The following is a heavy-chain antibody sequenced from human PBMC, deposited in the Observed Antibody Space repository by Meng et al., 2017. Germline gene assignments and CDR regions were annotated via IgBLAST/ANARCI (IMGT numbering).Heavy chain of an antibody. CDR2: ISSSSSYI. Sequence: EVQLVESGGGLVKPGGSLRLSCAASGFTLSIYGMTWVRQAPGKGLEWVSSISSSSSYIYYADPVKGRFTISRDNAKNSLYLQMNSLRAEDTAVYYCAKARYSSSPTGYFDYWGQGTLVTVSS. J-gene: IGHJ4*02. CDR1: GFTLSIYG. CDR3: AKARYSSSPTGYFDY. D-gene: IGHD6-13*01. V-gene: IGHV3-21*01.